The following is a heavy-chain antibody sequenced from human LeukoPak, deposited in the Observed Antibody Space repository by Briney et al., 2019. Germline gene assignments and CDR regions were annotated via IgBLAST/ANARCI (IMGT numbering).Heavy chain of an antibody. Sequence: PGGPLRLSCAASGFTFSSYGMHWVRQAPGKGLEWVAFIRYDGSNKYYADSVKGRFTISRDNSKNTLYLQMNSLRAEDTAVYYCAKDIGTMVRGSGFDYWGQGTLVTVSS. CDR2: IRYDGSNK. J-gene: IGHJ4*02. CDR3: AKDIGTMVRGSGFDY. D-gene: IGHD3-10*01. V-gene: IGHV3-30*02. CDR1: GFTFSSYG.